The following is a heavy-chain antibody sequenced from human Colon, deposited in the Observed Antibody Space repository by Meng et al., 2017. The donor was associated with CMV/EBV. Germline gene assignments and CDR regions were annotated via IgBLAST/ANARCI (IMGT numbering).Heavy chain of an antibody. CDR2: ISAYYGST. D-gene: IGHD4-23*01. Sequence: SGYSVSEYGISWVRQAPGQGLEWLGWISAYYGSTHYAQKVQGRVTMTRDTSTSTAYMELRSLKPDDTAVYYCVREAEMASVVSLYFWGQGTMVTVSS. CDR3: VREAEMASVVSLYF. CDR1: GYSVSEYG. V-gene: IGHV1-18*01. J-gene: IGHJ3*01.